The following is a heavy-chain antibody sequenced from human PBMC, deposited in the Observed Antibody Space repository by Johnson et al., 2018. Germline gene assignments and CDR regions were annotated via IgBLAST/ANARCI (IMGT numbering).Heavy chain of an antibody. Sequence: VQLQESGGGLVQPGGSLRLSCAASGFTFSSYWMSWVRQAPGKGLEWVSAISGSGGSTYYADSVKGRFTISRDNSKNTLYLQMNSLRAEDTAVYYCAKYIPPSRPNYYYYYMDVWGKGTTVTVSS. CDR2: ISGSGGST. J-gene: IGHJ6*03. D-gene: IGHD2-2*02. CDR3: AKYIPPSRPNYYYYYMDV. CDR1: GFTFSSYW. V-gene: IGHV3-23*01.